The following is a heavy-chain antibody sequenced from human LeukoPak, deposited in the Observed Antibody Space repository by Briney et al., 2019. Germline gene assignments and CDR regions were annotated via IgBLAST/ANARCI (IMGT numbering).Heavy chain of an antibody. V-gene: IGHV3-21*01. D-gene: IGHD5-18*01. Sequence: PGGSLRLSCAASGFTFSSYSMNWVRQAPGKGLEWVSSISSSSSYIYYADSVKGRFTISRDNAKNSLYLQMNSLRAEDTAVYYCARGRHGYTYASDCDDWGQGTLVTVSS. CDR1: GFTFSSYS. J-gene: IGHJ4*02. CDR3: ARGRHGYTYASDCDD. CDR2: ISSSSSYI.